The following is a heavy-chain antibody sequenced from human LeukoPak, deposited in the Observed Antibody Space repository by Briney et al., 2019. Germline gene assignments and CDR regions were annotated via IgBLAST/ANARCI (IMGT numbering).Heavy chain of an antibody. J-gene: IGHJ4*02. CDR2: ISGDGSST. D-gene: IGHD1-7*01. CDR1: RFTFSIHW. V-gene: IGHV3-74*01. CDR3: ASDNNWNYPDY. Sequence: PGRSLGLSCAASRFTFSIHWMHWVPQAPGKGWVWVSRISGDGSSTRYADSVKGRFTITRDNDKNTLFLQMNSLRAEDTAVYYCASDNNWNYPDYWGQGTLVTASS.